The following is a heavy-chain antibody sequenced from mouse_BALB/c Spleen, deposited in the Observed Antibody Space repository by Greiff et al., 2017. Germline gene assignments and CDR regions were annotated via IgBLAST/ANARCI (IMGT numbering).Heavy chain of an antibody. Sequence: QVQLQQPGAELVRPGASVKLSCKASGYTFTSYWINWVKQRPGQGLEWIGNIYPSDSYTNYNQKFKDKATLTVDTSSSTAYMQLSRPTSEDAAVYCGRRTWCYDMDYWGQGTSVTVSS. CDR3: RRTWCYDMDY. J-gene: IGHJ4*01. CDR1: GYTFTSYW. D-gene: IGHD1-1*02. CDR2: IYPSDSYT. V-gene: IGHV1-69*02.